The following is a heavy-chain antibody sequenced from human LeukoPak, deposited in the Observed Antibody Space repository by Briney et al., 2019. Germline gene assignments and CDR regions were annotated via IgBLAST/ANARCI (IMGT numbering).Heavy chain of an antibody. CDR3: ARATLTYYYDSSGYYFGY. CDR1: GGSISSGGYY. J-gene: IGHJ4*02. Sequence: SQTLSLTCTVSGGSISSGGYYWSWIRQHPGKGLEWIGYIYYSGSTYYNPSLKSRVTISVDTSKNQFSLKLSSVTPADTAVYYCARATLTYYYDSSGYYFGYWGQGTLVTVSS. D-gene: IGHD3-22*01. V-gene: IGHV4-31*03. CDR2: IYYSGST.